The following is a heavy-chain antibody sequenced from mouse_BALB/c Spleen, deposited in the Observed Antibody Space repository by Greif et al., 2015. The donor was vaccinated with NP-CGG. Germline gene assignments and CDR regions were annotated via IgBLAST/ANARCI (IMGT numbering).Heavy chain of an antibody. CDR2: INPSTGYT. CDR3: ARRTGTGNYFDY. CDR1: GYTFTSYW. J-gene: IGHJ2*01. V-gene: IGHV1-7*01. Sequence: VQLQQSGAELAKPGASVEMSCKASGYTFTSYWMHWVKQRPGQGLEWIGYINPSTGYTEYNQKFKDKATLTADKSSSTAYMQLSSLTSEDSAVYYCARRTGTGNYFDYWGQGTTLTVSS. D-gene: IGHD4-1*01.